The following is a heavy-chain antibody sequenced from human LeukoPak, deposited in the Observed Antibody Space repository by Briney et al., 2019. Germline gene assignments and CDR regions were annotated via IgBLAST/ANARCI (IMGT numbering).Heavy chain of an antibody. CDR1: GFTFIKYA. V-gene: IGHV3-23*01. Sequence: GGSLRLSCETSGFTFIKYAMIWVRQAPGKGLEWVSDISGSGRTTYYAVSVKGRFIISRDNSNNTVYLQMNSLRAEDTAVYYCARDVSSLWFGEGYWGQGTLVTVSS. CDR2: ISGSGRTT. J-gene: IGHJ4*02. D-gene: IGHD3-10*01. CDR3: ARDVSSLWFGEGY.